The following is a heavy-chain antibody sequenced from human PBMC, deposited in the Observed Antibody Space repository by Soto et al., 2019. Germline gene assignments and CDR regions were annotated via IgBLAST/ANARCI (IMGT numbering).Heavy chain of an antibody. CDR3: ATDRGTIFGVIIIPAAAFDY. Sequence: QPGGSLRLSCAASGFTFSSYAMSWVRQAPGKGLEWVSTFSGSGDYTYYADSVKGRFTISRDNSKNTLYLQMNSLRAEDTAVYYCATDRGTIFGVIIIPAAAFDYWGQGTLVTVSS. CDR1: GFTFSSYA. V-gene: IGHV3-23*01. D-gene: IGHD3-3*01. CDR2: FSGSGDYT. J-gene: IGHJ4*02.